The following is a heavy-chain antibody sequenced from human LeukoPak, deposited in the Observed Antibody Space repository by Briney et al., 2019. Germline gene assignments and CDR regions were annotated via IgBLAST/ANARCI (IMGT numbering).Heavy chain of an antibody. Sequence: GGSLRLSCAASGFTFSSYGMHWVRQAPGKGLEWVAVISYDGSNKYYADSVKGRSTISRDNSKNTLYLQMNSLRAEDTAVYYCAKGDYDILTGFLRWGQGTLVTVSS. CDR1: GFTFSSYG. CDR2: ISYDGSNK. D-gene: IGHD3-9*01. CDR3: AKGDYDILTGFLR. J-gene: IGHJ4*02. V-gene: IGHV3-30*18.